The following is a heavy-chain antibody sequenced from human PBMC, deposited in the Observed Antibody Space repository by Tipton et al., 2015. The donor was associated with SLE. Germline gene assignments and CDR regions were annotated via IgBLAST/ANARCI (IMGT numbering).Heavy chain of an antibody. D-gene: IGHD3-3*01. CDR3: ARERIFWSDIYFDY. CDR2: IYYSGST. Sequence: TLSLTCTVSGGSISSYFWSWIRQPPGKGLEWIGYIYYSGSTYYNPSLKSRVTISIDTSKNQFSLRLSSVTAADTAVHYCARERIFWSDIYFDYWGQGTLVTVSS. V-gene: IGHV4-30-4*01. J-gene: IGHJ4*02. CDR1: GGSISSYF.